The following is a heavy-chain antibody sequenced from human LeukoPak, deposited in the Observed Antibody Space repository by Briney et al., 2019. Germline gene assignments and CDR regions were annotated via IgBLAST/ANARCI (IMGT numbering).Heavy chain of an antibody. Sequence: QAGRSLRLSCAASGFTFSTYGMHWVRQAPGKGLEWVAVISYDESNKYYADSVKGRFTISRGNSKNALYLQMNSLRAEDTAMYYCARDAYGGGWYWFDPWGQGTLVTVSS. CDR3: ARDAYGGGWYWFDP. CDR1: GFTFSTYG. V-gene: IGHV3-30*03. CDR2: ISYDESNK. D-gene: IGHD6-19*01. J-gene: IGHJ5*02.